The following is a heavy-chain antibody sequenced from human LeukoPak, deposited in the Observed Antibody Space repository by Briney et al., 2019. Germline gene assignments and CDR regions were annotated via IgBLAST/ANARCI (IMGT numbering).Heavy chain of an antibody. CDR2: IIPIFGTA. D-gene: IGHD3-9*01. Sequence: GSSVKVTCKASGGTFSCYAISWVRQAPAQGLEWVGVIIPIFGTANYAQKLQGRVQITTDESTSTAYMELSSLRYEDTAVYYCARPIGHFDWLGVTFGYWGQGTLVTVFS. J-gene: IGHJ4*02. CDR3: ARPIGHFDWLGVTFGY. CDR1: GGTFSCYA. V-gene: IGHV1-69*05.